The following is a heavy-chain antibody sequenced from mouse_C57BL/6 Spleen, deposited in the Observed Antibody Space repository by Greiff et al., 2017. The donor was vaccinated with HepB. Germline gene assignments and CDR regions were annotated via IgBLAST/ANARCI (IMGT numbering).Heavy chain of an antibody. CDR1: GFTFSNYW. J-gene: IGHJ2*01. D-gene: IGHD3-3*01. CDR2: IRLKSDNYAT. V-gene: IGHV6-3*01. Sequence: EVQGVESGGGLVQPGGSMKLSCVASGFTFSNYWMNWVRQSPEKGLEWVAQIRLKSDNYATHYAESVKGRFTISRDDSKSSVYLQMNNLRAEDTGIYYCTGGRGYFDYWGQGTTLTVSS. CDR3: TGGRGYFDY.